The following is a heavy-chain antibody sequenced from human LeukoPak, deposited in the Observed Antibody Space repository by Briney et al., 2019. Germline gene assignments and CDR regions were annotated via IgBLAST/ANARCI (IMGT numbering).Heavy chain of an antibody. CDR2: ISAYNGNT. CDR3: ARDRLWLESDAFDI. J-gene: IGHJ3*02. D-gene: IGHD6-19*01. V-gene: IGHV1-18*01. Sequence: ASVKVSCKASGYTFTSYGISWVRQAPGQGLEWMGWISAYNGNTNYAQKLQGRVTMTTDTSTSTAYMELRSLRSDDTAVYYCARDRLWLESDAFDIWGQGTMVTVSS. CDR1: GYTFTSYG.